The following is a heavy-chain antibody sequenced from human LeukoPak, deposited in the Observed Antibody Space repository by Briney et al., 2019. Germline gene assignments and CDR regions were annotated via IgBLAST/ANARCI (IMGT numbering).Heavy chain of an antibody. CDR1: GGTFNNYA. V-gene: IGHV1-69*05. J-gene: IGHJ4*02. CDR3: ARISHPMVRDLRFDY. Sequence: GASVKVSCKASGGTFNNYAINWVRQAPGQGLVWMGGIIPIFGTANYAQNFQGRVTITTDESTSTADMELRSRRSDDMAIYYCARISHPMVRDLRFDYWGQGTLVAVSS. D-gene: IGHD3-10*01. CDR2: IIPIFGTA.